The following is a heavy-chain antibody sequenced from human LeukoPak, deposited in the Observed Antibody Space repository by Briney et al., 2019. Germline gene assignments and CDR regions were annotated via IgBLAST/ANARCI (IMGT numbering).Heavy chain of an antibody. CDR2: IGGNGVYT. CDR1: GFTFSRCA. V-gene: IGHV3-23*01. D-gene: IGHD3-10*01. Sequence: PGGSLRLSCAASGFTFSRCAMTWVRQAPGKGLEWVSAIGGNGVYTYYADSVKGRFTISRDNSKNTLYLQMNSLRAEDTAVYYCARDFTFVVRGVSDYWGQGTLVTVSS. J-gene: IGHJ4*02. CDR3: ARDFTFVVRGVSDY.